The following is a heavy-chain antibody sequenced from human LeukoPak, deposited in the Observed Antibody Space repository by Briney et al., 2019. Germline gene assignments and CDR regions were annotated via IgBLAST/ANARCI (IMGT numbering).Heavy chain of an antibody. CDR3: AKAPEPAAAFCYFDY. D-gene: IGHD1-14*01. V-gene: IGHV3-9*01. J-gene: IGHJ4*02. CDR2: ISWNSGSI. Sequence: GRSLRLSCAASGFTFDDYAMHWVRQAPGKGLEWVSGISWNSGSIGYADSVKGRFTISRDNAKNSLYQQMNSPRAEDTALYYCAKAPEPAAAFCYFDYWGQGTLVTVSS. CDR1: GFTFDDYA.